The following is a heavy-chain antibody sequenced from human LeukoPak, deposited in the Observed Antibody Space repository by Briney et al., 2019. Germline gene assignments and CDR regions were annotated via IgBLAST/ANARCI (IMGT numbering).Heavy chain of an antibody. CDR1: GGSISSSGYY. D-gene: IGHD6-19*01. CDR3: ARQGSSGWYIGAFDI. Sequence: SETLSLTCTVSGGSISSSGYYWGWIRQPPGKGLEWIGTIYYSGSTQYNPSLKSRVTISVDTSKNQFSLKLSSVTAADTAVYYCARQGSSGWYIGAFDIWGQGTMVTVSS. V-gene: IGHV4-39*01. CDR2: IYYSGST. J-gene: IGHJ3*02.